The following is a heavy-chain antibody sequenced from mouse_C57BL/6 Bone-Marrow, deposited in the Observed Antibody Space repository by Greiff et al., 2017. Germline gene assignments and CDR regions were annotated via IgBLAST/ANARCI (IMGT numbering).Heavy chain of an antibody. CDR1: GYTFTSYG. V-gene: IGHV1-81*01. J-gene: IGHJ4*01. CDR3: SSSFISTVVAPYYAMDY. CDR2: IYPRSGNT. Sequence: QVQLQQSGAELARPGASVKLSCKASGYTFTSYGISWVKQRTGQGLEWIGEIYPRSGNTYYNEKFKGKATLTADKSSSTAYIELRCLTSEYSAFYICSSSFISTVVAPYYAMDYWGQGTSVTVSA. D-gene: IGHD1-1*01.